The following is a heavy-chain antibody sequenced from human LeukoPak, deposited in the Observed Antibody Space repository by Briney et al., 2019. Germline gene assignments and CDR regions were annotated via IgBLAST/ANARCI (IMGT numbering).Heavy chain of an antibody. V-gene: IGHV4-4*07. Sequence: MTSETLSLTCTVSGGSVSSYYWSWIRQPAGKGLEWIGRIFTSGSTKYNPSLKSRVTISVDTSKNQFSLKLSSVTAADTAVYYCAREGKITMVRGVIRYYYMDVWGKGTTVTISS. CDR1: GGSVSSYY. D-gene: IGHD3-10*01. J-gene: IGHJ6*03. CDR3: AREGKITMVRGVIRYYYMDV. CDR2: IFTSGST.